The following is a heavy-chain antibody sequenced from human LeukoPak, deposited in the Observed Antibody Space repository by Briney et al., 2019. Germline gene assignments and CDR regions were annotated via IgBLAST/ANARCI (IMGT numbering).Heavy chain of an antibody. V-gene: IGHV3-23*01. Sequence: GGSLRLSCAASGFTFSSYAMSWVRQAPGKGLEWVSAISGSGGSTYYADSVKGRFTISRDNSKNTLYLQMNSLRAEDTAVYYCAKGRDYYYYYYMDVWGKGTTVTVSS. J-gene: IGHJ6*03. CDR1: GFTFSSYA. CDR2: ISGSGGST. CDR3: AKGRDYYYYYYMDV.